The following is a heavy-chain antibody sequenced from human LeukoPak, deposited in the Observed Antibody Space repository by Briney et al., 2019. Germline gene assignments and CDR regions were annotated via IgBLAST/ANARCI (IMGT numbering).Heavy chain of an antibody. D-gene: IGHD2-2*01. CDR2: IYHSGST. Sequence: KPSETLSLTCAVSGYSISSGYYWGWIRQPPGKGLEWIGSIYHSGSTYYNPSLKSRVTISVDTSKNQSSLKLSSVTAADTAVYYCARRGLFGWVPAANDYYFDYWGQGILVTVSS. CDR1: GYSISSGYY. CDR3: ARRGLFGWVPAANDYYFDY. J-gene: IGHJ4*02. V-gene: IGHV4-38-2*01.